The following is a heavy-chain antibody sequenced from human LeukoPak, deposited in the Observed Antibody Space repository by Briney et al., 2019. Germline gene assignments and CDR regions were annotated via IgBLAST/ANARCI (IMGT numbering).Heavy chain of an antibody. Sequence: PGGSLRLSCAASGFTFISYEMNWVRQAPGKGLEWVSYISSSGSSIYYADPVKGRFTISRDNAKNSLYLQMNSLRAEDTAVYYCARIGAYYDLDYWGQGTLVTVSS. J-gene: IGHJ4*02. CDR1: GFTFISYE. V-gene: IGHV3-48*03. D-gene: IGHD3-22*01. CDR3: ARIGAYYDLDY. CDR2: ISSSGSSI.